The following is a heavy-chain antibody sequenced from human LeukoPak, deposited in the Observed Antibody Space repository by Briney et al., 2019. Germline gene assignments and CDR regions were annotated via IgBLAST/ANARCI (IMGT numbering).Heavy chain of an antibody. CDR1: GFTFSNYA. Sequence: GRSLRLSCAASGFTFSNYAMHWVRQAPGKGLEWVAVISYDGSNKYYADSVKGRFTISRDNSKNTLYLQMNSLRAEDTAVYYCATSRGPMATALFDYWGQGTLVTVSS. V-gene: IGHV3-30*04. CDR3: ATSRGPMATALFDY. J-gene: IGHJ4*02. CDR2: ISYDGSNK. D-gene: IGHD5-24*01.